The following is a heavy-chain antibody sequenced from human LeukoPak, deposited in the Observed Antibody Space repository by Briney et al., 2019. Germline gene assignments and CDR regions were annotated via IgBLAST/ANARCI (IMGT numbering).Heavy chain of an antibody. CDR2: IYHGGST. CDR1: GGSISSNW. CDR3: ARGGTAVAGLVS. V-gene: IGHV4-4*02. J-gene: IGHJ4*02. Sequence: SETLSLTCAVSGGSISSNWWSWVRQPPGKGLEWSGEIYHGGSTNYNPSLKSRVTISVDKSKNQFSLELTSVTAADTAVYSGARGGTAVAGLVSWGQGTLVTVSS. D-gene: IGHD6-19*01.